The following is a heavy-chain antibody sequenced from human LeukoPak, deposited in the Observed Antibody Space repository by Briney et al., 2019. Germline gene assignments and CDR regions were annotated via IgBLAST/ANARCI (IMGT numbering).Heavy chain of an antibody. CDR1: GFTFSSYS. V-gene: IGHV3-21*01. CDR2: ISSSSSYI. Sequence: PGGSLRLSCAASGFTFSSYSMNWVRQAPGKGLEWVSSISSSSSYIYYADSVKGRFTISRDNAKNSLYLQMNSLRAEDTAVYYCARAPYSGSYSFDYWGQGTLVTVSS. CDR3: ARAPYSGSYSFDY. D-gene: IGHD1-26*01. J-gene: IGHJ4*02.